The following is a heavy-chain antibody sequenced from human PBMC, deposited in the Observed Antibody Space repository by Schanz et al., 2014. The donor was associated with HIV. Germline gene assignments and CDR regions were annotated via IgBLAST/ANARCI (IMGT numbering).Heavy chain of an antibody. CDR1: GETFSSDA. CDR2: INPSGIVT. CDR3: ARPRAISGVASGLDS. J-gene: IGHJ4*02. V-gene: IGHV1-46*01. Sequence: QVQLVQSGAEVKKPGSSVRVSCKASGETFSSDAFIWVRQAPGQGLEWMGIINPSGIVTNLAQKFQGRLTMTRDRSTSTIYMELRSLTSEDTAVYYCARPRAISGVASGLDSWGQGTLVIVSS. D-gene: IGHD3-3*01.